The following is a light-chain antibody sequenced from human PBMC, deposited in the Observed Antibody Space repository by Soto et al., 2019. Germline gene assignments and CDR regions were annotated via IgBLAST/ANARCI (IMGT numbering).Light chain of an antibody. CDR1: QSVSTY. Sequence: EIVMTQSPAALYVSPGERATLSCRASQSVSTYLAWYQQKPGLAPRLLIYGASTRASGIPARFSGGGSGTEFTLTISSLQSEDFAVYYCQQRSAWPWTFGQGTRVEIK. CDR3: QQRSAWPWT. V-gene: IGKV3-15*01. J-gene: IGKJ1*01. CDR2: GAS.